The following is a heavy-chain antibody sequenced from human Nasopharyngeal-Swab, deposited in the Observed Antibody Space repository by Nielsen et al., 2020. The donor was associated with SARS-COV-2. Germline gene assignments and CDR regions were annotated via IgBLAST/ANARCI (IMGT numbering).Heavy chain of an antibody. CDR1: GFSFSDYF. CDR2: ISGSGSTI. V-gene: IGHV3-11*01. CDR3: ARDDSSGYYGY. D-gene: IGHD3-22*01. J-gene: IGHJ4*02. Sequence: GESLNISCAASGFSFSDYFMRWIRQARGEGLEGVSYISGSGSTIYSADSVKARFTMSRDNAKNSVYLQMNRLRDEDTAVYYCARDDSSGYYGYWGQGTLVTVSS.